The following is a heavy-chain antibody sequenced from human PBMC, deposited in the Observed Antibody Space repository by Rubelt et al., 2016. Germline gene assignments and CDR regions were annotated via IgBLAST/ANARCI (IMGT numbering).Heavy chain of an antibody. CDR1: GGSISSYY. J-gene: IGHJ5*02. CDR2: IYYSGST. D-gene: IGHD5-24*01. CDR3: ARHTRDGNNLSWLDP. Sequence: EPLSLTCTVSGGSISSYYWSWIRQPPGKGLEWIGYIYYSGSTNYNPSLTSRVSISVDTSKNQFSLKLSSVTAADTAMYYCARHTRDGNNLSWLDPWGQGTLVTVSS. V-gene: IGHV4-59*08.